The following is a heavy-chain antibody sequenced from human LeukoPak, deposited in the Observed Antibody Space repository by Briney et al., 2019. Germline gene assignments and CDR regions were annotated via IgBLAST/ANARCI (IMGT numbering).Heavy chain of an antibody. CDR2: ISSSSSYI. J-gene: IGHJ4*02. D-gene: IGHD5-18*01. Sequence: GGSLRLSCAAYAFTFSSYSMNWVRQAPGKGLEWVSSISSSSSYIYYADSVKGRFTISRDNAKNSLYLQMNSLRAEDTAVYYCARDHPGYSYGRDYWGQGTLVTVSS. CDR1: AFTFSSYS. V-gene: IGHV3-21*01. CDR3: ARDHPGYSYGRDY.